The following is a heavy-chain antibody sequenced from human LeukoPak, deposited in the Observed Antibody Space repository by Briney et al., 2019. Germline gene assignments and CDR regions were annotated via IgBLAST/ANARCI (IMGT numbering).Heavy chain of an antibody. J-gene: IGHJ4*02. CDR2: ISGDGSST. CDR3: ARGGTPSSFDY. CDR1: GFTFSSYW. Sequence: GGSLRLSCAASGFTFSSYWMHWVRQAPGEGLVWVSRISGDGSSTSYADSVKGRFTISRDNAKNTLYLQMSSLRAEETAVYYCARGGTPSSFDYWGQGTLVTVSS. D-gene: IGHD5-12*01. V-gene: IGHV3-74*01.